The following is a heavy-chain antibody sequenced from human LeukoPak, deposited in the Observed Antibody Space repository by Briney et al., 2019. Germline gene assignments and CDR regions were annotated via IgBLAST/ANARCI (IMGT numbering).Heavy chain of an antibody. Sequence: GGSLRLSCAASGFKFDDYVMHWVRQAPGKGLEWVSGVSWNSGNIGYADSVKGRFTISRDNAKNSLYLQMNSLRAEDTAVYYCARDGAVGYCSGGSCYSHNWFDPWGQGTLVTVSS. V-gene: IGHV3-9*01. J-gene: IGHJ5*02. CDR3: ARDGAVGYCSGGSCYSHNWFDP. D-gene: IGHD2-15*01. CDR2: VSWNSGNI. CDR1: GFKFDDYV.